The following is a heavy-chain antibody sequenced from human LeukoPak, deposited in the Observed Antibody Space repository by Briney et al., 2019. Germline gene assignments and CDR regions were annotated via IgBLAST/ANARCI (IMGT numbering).Heavy chain of an antibody. CDR3: ARANFQGNWWEEFYYDYYYMDV. D-gene: IGHD2-8*02. Sequence: SETLSLTCTVFGGSISSNYWSWIRQPPGKGLEGIGYFYYRSSTHYNPSLKSRVSISVDTSKHQFSLKLSSVTAADTDVYYCARANFQGNWWEEFYYDYYYMDVWGKGTTVTVSS. CDR1: GGSISSNY. V-gene: IGHV4-59*01. J-gene: IGHJ6*03. CDR2: FYYRSST.